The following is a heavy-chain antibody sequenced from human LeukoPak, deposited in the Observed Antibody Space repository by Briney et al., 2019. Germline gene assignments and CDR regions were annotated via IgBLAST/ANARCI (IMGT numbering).Heavy chain of an antibody. CDR1: GASISSYY. J-gene: IGHJ4*02. CDR2: FYHSGGT. V-gene: IGHV4-59*01. CDR3: ARGASSSWYSLWKF. D-gene: IGHD6-13*01. Sequence: SETLSLTCNVSGASISSYYWSWIRQPPGEGLEWIGYFYHSGGTNYNPSLKSRATISIDTSKNEVSLKLRSVTAADTAVYHCARGASSSWYSLWKFWGQGTLVTVSS.